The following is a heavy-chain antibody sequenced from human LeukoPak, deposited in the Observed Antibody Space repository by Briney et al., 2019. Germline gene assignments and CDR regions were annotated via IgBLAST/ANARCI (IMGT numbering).Heavy chain of an antibody. CDR1: GFTFSSYA. D-gene: IGHD3-10*01. Sequence: PGGSLRLSCAASGFTFSSYAMSWVRQAPGKGLEWVSAISGSGGSTYYADSVKGRFTISRDNSKNTLYLQMNSLRAEDTAVYYCARGKVSGGSGSYSDYWGQGTLVTVSS. CDR3: ARGKVSGGSGSYSDY. CDR2: ISGSGGST. J-gene: IGHJ4*02. V-gene: IGHV3-23*01.